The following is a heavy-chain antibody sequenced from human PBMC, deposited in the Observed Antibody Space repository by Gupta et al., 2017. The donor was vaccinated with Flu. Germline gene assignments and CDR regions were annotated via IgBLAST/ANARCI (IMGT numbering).Heavy chain of an antibody. D-gene: IGHD3-22*01. CDR3: ASGWYYYDSSGYYGMDV. CDR2: IIPIFGTA. V-gene: IGHV1-69*01. J-gene: IGHJ6*02. CDR1: GGTFSSYA. Sequence: QVQLVQSGAEVKKPGSSVKVSCKASGGTFSSYAISWVRQAPGQGLEWMGGIIPIFGTANYAQKFQGRVTITADESTSTAYMELSSLRSEDTAVYYCASGWYYYDSSGYYGMDVWGQGTTVTVSS.